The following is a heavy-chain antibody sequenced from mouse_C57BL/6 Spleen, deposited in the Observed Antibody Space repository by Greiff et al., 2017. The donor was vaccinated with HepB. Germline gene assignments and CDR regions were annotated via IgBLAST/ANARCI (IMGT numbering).Heavy chain of an antibody. Sequence: QVHVKQSGAELVRPGASVTLSCKASGYTFTDYEMHWVKQTPVHGLEWIGAIDPETGGTAYNQKFKGKAILTADKSSSTAYMELRSLTSEDSAVYYCTRYGPLTVYYFDYWGQGTTLTVSS. J-gene: IGHJ2*01. CDR3: TRYGPLTVYYFDY. CDR2: IDPETGGT. D-gene: IGHD4-1*01. V-gene: IGHV1-15*01. CDR1: GYTFTDYE.